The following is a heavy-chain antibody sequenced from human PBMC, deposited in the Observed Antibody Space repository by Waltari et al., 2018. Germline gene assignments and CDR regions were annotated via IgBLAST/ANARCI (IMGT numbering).Heavy chain of an antibody. CDR3: ARGGQWKFDY. CDR2: INHSGST. CDR1: GGSFSGYY. Sequence: QVQLQQWGAGLLKPSETLSLTCVVYGGSFSGYYGSWIRQSPGKGLEWIGEINHSGSTNYNPSLKSRVTISVDTSKNQFSLKVSSVTAADTAVYYCARGGQWKFDYWGQGTLVTVSS. J-gene: IGHJ4*02. V-gene: IGHV4-34*01. D-gene: IGHD6-19*01.